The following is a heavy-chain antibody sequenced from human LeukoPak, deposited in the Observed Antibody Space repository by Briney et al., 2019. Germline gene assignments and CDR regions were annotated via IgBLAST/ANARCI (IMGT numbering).Heavy chain of an antibody. J-gene: IGHJ4*02. CDR2: ISSSSSTI. Sequence: GGSLRLSCAASGFTFSSYSMNWVRQAPGKGLEWVSYISSSSSTIYYADSVKGRFTISRDNAKNSLYLQMNSLRAEDTAVYYCARAAIRNFDYWGQGTLVTVSS. V-gene: IGHV3-48*01. CDR3: ARAAIRNFDY. CDR1: GFTFSSYS.